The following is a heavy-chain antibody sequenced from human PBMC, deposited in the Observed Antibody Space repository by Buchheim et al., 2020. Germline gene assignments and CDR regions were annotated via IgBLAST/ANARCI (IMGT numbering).Heavy chain of an antibody. CDR3: ARESYDSSGEGPAYYYYYGMDV. J-gene: IGHJ6*02. V-gene: IGHV3-66*02. D-gene: IGHD3-22*01. Sequence: EVQLVESGGGLVQPGGSLRLSCAASGFTVSSNYMSWVRQAPGKGLEWVSVIYSGGSTSYADSVKGRFTISRDNSKNTLYLQMNSLRAEDTAVYYCARESYDSSGEGPAYYYYYGMDVWGQGTT. CDR2: IYSGGST. CDR1: GFTVSSNY.